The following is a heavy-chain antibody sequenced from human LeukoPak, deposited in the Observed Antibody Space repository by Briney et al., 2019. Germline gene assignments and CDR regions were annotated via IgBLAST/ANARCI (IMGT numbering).Heavy chain of an antibody. D-gene: IGHD3-22*01. Sequence: SETLSLTCTVSGGSISSGSYFWSWIRQPAGKELEWIGRIYTSGGTNYSPSLKSRVTISLDTSKNQFSLKLSSVTAADTAVYYCARWGYYYDGSGLDYWGQGTLVTVSS. CDR1: GGSISSGSYF. CDR3: ARWGYYYDGSGLDY. J-gene: IGHJ4*02. V-gene: IGHV4-61*02. CDR2: IYTSGGT.